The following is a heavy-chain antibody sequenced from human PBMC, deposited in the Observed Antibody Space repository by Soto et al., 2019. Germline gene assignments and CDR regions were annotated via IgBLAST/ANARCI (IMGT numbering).Heavy chain of an antibody. Sequence: QVQLVESGGGVVQPGRSLRLSCAASGFTFSSYGMHWVRQAPGKGLEWVAVIWYDGSNKYYADSVKGRFTISRDNSKNTLYLQMNSLRAEDTAVYSCARDFPTGSLDYWGQGTLVTVSS. J-gene: IGHJ4*02. CDR1: GFTFSSYG. CDR3: ARDFPTGSLDY. V-gene: IGHV3-33*01. D-gene: IGHD3-9*01. CDR2: IWYDGSNK.